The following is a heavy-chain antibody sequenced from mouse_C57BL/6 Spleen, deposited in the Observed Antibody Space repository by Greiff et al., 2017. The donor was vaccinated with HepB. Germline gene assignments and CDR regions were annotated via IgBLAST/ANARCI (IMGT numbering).Heavy chain of an antibody. V-gene: IGHV5-4*01. J-gene: IGHJ4*01. Sequence: EVMLVESGGGLVKPGGSLKLSCAASGFTFSSYAMSWVRQTPEKRLEWVATISDGGSYTYYPDNVKGRFTISRDNAKNNLYLQMSHLKSEDTAMYYCARDNYGSIYYAMDYWGQGTSVTVSS. CDR3: ARDNYGSIYYAMDY. D-gene: IGHD1-1*01. CDR2: ISDGGSYT. CDR1: GFTFSSYA.